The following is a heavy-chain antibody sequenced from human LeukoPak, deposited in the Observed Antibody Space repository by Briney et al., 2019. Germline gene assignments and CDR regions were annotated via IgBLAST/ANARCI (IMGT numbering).Heavy chain of an antibody. CDR1: GGTLSSYA. D-gene: IGHD2-2*01. CDR3: VRDCSSISCHEANYYYYSMDV. Sequence: VASVKVSCKASGGTLSSYAISWVRQAPGQGLEWMGVTPLFGTANYAPKFQGRLTITADESTTTAYMELSSLRSEDTAVYYCVRDCSSISCHEANYYYYSMDVWDKGTTVTVSS. J-gene: IGHJ6*03. V-gene: IGHV1-69*13. CDR2: TPLFGTA.